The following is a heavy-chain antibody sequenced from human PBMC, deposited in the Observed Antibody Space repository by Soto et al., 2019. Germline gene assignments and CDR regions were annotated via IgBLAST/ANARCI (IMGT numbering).Heavy chain of an antibody. Sequence: ASVKVSCKASGYTFTSYYMHWVRQAPGQGLEWMGIINPSGGSTSYAQKFQGRVTMTRDTSTSTVYMELSSLRSEDTAVYYCARSGGPYDSSGYYFDYWGQGTLVTVSS. CDR1: GYTFTSYY. CDR2: INPSGGST. D-gene: IGHD3-22*01. V-gene: IGHV1-46*01. J-gene: IGHJ4*02. CDR3: ARSGGPYDSSGYYFDY.